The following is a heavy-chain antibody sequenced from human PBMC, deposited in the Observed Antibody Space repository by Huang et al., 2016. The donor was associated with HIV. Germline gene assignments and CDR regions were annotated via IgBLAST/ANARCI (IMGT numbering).Heavy chain of an antibody. CDR1: GYSFSRYW. J-gene: IGHJ4*02. D-gene: IGHD6-6*01. V-gene: IGHV5-51*01. Sequence: VQLVQSGAEVKKPGESLKISCKGSGYSFSRYWIAWVRQMPGKGLEWMGIIFPEDSDTTYSPSFEGQGTISADKSIGTAYLQWSSLKASDTAMYYCARRFSSSSGYFDYWGQGSLVTVSS. CDR3: ARRFSSSSGYFDY. CDR2: IFPEDSDT.